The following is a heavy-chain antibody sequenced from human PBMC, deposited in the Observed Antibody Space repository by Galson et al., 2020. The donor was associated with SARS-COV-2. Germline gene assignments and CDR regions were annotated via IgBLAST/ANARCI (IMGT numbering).Heavy chain of an antibody. J-gene: IGHJ4*02. CDR2: IYYSGST. D-gene: IGHD3-16*02. V-gene: IGHV4-31*03. Sequence: SETLSLTCTVSGGSISSGGYYWSWIRQHPGKGLEWIGYIYYSGSTYYNPSLKSRVTISVDTSKNQFSLKLSSVIAADTAVYYCASTLHVWGSYRSRYYFDYWGQGTLVTVSS. CDR1: GGSISSGGYY. CDR3: ASTLHVWGSYRSRYYFDY.